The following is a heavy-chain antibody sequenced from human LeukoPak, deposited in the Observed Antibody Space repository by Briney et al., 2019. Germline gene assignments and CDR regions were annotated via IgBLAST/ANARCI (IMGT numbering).Heavy chain of an antibody. J-gene: IGHJ6*03. Sequence: GGSPRLSCAASGFTFSSYTRNWVRQAPGKGLEWVSSISSRSNFIYYADSLKGRFTISRDNAKNSLYLQMNSLRAEDTAVYYCARGGLITMIRGPLRYYYMDVWGKGTTVTISS. D-gene: IGHD3-10*01. CDR1: GFTFSSYT. CDR2: ISSRSNFI. V-gene: IGHV3-21*01. CDR3: ARGGLITMIRGPLRYYYMDV.